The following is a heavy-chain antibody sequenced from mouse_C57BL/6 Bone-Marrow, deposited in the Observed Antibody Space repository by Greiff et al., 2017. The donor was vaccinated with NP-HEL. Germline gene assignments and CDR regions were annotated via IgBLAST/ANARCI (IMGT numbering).Heavy chain of an antibody. CDR2: IHPNSGST. CDR1: GYTFTSYW. D-gene: IGHD2-1*01. Sequence: QVQLQQPGAELVKPGASVKLSCKASGYTFTSYWMHWVKQRPGQGLEWIGMIHPNSGSTNYNEKFKSKAPLTVDKSSSTACMQLSSLTSEDSAIYYCARRRVYPYYAMDYWGQGTSVTVSS. CDR3: ARRRVYPYYAMDY. J-gene: IGHJ4*01. V-gene: IGHV1-64*01.